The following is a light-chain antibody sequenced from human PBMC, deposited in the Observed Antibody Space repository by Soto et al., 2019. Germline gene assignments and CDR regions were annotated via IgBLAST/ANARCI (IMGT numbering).Light chain of an antibody. CDR2: KIS. CDR1: QSLVHSDGNTY. V-gene: IGKV2-30*02. CDR3: MQGAHWPPYT. Sequence: DVVMTQSPLSLPVTLRQPASISCRSSQSLVHSDGNTYLNWFQQRPGHSPRRLIYKISNRDSGVPDRFSGSGSGTDFTLKISRVEAEDVGVYYCMQGAHWPPYTFGQGTKLEIK. J-gene: IGKJ2*01.